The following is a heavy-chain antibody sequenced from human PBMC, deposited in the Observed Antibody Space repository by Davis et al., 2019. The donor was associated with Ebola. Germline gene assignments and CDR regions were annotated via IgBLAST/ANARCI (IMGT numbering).Heavy chain of an antibody. CDR3: ARGRVGTIFGVIIIKAGHAFDI. CDR1: GFTFSDYY. Sequence: ESLKISCAASGFTFSDYYMSWIRQPPGKGLEWIGEINHTGSTNYNPSLKSRVTISVDTSKNQFSLKLSSVTAADTAVYYCARGRVGTIFGVIIIKAGHAFDIWGQGTMVTVSS. V-gene: IGHV4-34*01. D-gene: IGHD3-3*01. J-gene: IGHJ3*02. CDR2: INHTGST.